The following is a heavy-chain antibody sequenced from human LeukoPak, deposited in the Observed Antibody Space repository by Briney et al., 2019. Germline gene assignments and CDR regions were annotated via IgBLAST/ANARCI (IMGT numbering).Heavy chain of an antibody. CDR1: GYTFTSYG. Sequence: GASVKVSCKASGYTFTSYGISWVRQAPGQGLEWMGWISAYNGNTNYAQKLQGRVTMTTDTSTSTAYMELRSLRSDDTAVYYCARATVVVTAIFPIDYWGQGTLVTVSS. CDR2: ISAYNGNT. J-gene: IGHJ4*02. CDR3: ARATVVVTAIFPIDY. V-gene: IGHV1-18*01. D-gene: IGHD2-21*02.